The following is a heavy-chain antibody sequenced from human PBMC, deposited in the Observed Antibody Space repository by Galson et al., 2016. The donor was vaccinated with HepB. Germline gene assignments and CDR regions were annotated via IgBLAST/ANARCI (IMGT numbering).Heavy chain of an antibody. CDR2: VDDGGTT. J-gene: IGHJ4*02. CDR1: GFTVSTNY. CDR3: ARTDFNDYVRGDY. V-gene: IGHV3-66*01. D-gene: IGHD3-10*02. Sequence: SLRLSCAASGFTVSTNYVTWVRQAPGKGLEWVSLVDDGGTTFYADSVKGRFTISRDNAKNTLYLQMNSLRAEDTGVYYCARTDFNDYVRGDYWGQGTLVTVSA.